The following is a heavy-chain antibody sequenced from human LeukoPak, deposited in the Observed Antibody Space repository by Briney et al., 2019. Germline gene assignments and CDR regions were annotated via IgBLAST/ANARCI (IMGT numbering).Heavy chain of an antibody. CDR2: IYYSGST. J-gene: IGHJ6*02. V-gene: IGHV4-59*08. D-gene: IGHD2-15*01. CDR1: GGSISSYY. Sequence: SETLSLTCTVSGGSISSYYWSWIRQPPGKGLEWIGYIYYSGSTNYNPSLKSRVTISVDTSKNQFSLKLSSVTAADTAVYYCAGCIGDYYYGMDVWGQGTTVTVSS. CDR3: AGCIGDYYYGMDV.